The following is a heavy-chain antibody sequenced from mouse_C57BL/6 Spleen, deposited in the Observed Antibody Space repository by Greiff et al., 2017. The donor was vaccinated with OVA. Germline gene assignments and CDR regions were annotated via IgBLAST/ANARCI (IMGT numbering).Heavy chain of an antibody. CDR3: ARDVITTVVAPYYYAMDY. Sequence: QVQLQQPGTELVKPGASVKLSCKASGYTFTSYWMHWVKQRPGQGLEWIGNINPSNGGTNYNEKFKSKATLTVDKSSSTAYMQLSSLTSEDSAVYYCARDVITTVVAPYYYAMDYWGQGTSVTVSS. CDR1: GYTFTSYW. D-gene: IGHD1-1*01. J-gene: IGHJ4*01. CDR2: INPSNGGT. V-gene: IGHV1-53*01.